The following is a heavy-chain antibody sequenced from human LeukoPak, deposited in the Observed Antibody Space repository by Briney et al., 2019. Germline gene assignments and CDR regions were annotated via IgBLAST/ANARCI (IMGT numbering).Heavy chain of an antibody. V-gene: IGHV3-66*01. CDR1: GFTVSSNY. D-gene: IGHD3-10*01. J-gene: IGHJ4*02. CDR2: IYSGSST. Sequence: GGSLRLSCAASGFTVSSNYMSWVRQAPGKGLEWVSVIYSGSSTYYADSVKGRFTISRDNSKNTLYLQMNSLRAEDTAVYYCALGELLPHFDYWGQGTLVTVSS. CDR3: ALGELLPHFDY.